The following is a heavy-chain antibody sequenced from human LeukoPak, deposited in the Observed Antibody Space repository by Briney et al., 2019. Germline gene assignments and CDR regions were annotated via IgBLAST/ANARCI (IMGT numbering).Heavy chain of an antibody. CDR3: AGIDRYSYGQRTFDY. Sequence: SETLSLTCTVSGGSISGYYWTWIRQPPGKGLEYIGYIYYSGSTYYNPSLKSRVTISVDTSKNQFSLKLSSVTAADTAVYYCAGIDRYSYGQRTFDYWGQGTLVTVSS. V-gene: IGHV4-59*06. J-gene: IGHJ4*02. D-gene: IGHD5-18*01. CDR1: GGSISGYY. CDR2: IYYSGST.